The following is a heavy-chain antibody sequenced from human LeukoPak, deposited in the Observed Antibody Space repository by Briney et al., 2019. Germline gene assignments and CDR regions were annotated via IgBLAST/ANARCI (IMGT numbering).Heavy chain of an antibody. CDR2: IYTSGST. CDR1: GGSISSGSYY. D-gene: IGHD6-13*01. V-gene: IGHV4-61*02. J-gene: IGHJ4*02. Sequence: SQTLSLTCTVSGGSISSGSYYWSWIRQPAGKGLEWIGRIYTSGSTYYNPSLKSRVTISVDTSKNQFSLKLSSVTAADTAVYYCARLKGWSSWTFDYWGQGTLVTVSS. CDR3: ARLKGWSSWTFDY.